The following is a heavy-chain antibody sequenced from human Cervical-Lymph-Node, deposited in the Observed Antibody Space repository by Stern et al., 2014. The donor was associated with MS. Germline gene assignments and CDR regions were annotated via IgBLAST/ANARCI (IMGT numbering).Heavy chain of an antibody. D-gene: IGHD5/OR15-5a*01. V-gene: IGHV3-30-3*01. CDR1: GFIFSNYA. CDR2: IADDGTDK. CDR3: ARGTAKYSVSDCCYDH. J-gene: IGHJ4*02. Sequence: DQLVESGGGVVQPGRSLRLSCAASGFIFSNYALHWVRQAPGKGLEWVAIIADDGTDKYYADSVKRRVTISRDNSMNTLYLQMNSLSVEDTAVYYCARGTAKYSVSDCCYDHWGQGTLVTVPS.